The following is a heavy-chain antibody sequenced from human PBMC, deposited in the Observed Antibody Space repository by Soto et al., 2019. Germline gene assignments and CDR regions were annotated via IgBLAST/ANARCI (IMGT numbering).Heavy chain of an antibody. V-gene: IGHV5-51*01. CDR1: GYSFTSYW. J-gene: IGHJ5*02. Sequence: PGESLKISCKGSGYSFTSYWIGWVRQMPGKGLEWMGIIYPGDSDTRYSPSFQGQVTISADKSISTAYLQWSSLKASDTAMYYCARRPYYDFWSGRGRKQITNKNWFDPWGQGTLVTISS. CDR2: IYPGDSDT. D-gene: IGHD3-3*01. CDR3: ARRPYYDFWSGRGRKQITNKNWFDP.